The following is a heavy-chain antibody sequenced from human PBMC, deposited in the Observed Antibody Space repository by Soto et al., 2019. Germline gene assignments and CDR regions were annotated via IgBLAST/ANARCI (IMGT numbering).Heavy chain of an antibody. CDR3: AKTEQWLIAYFDY. J-gene: IGHJ4*02. D-gene: IGHD6-19*01. CDR2: ISGSGTST. V-gene: IGHV3-23*01. Sequence: EVQLLESGGGLVQPGGSLRLSCAASGFTFNTFAMSWVRQAPGKGPEWVSAISGSGTSTYYADSVKGRFTISRDNSKNTLYLQMNSLRAEDTAVYYCAKTEQWLIAYFDYWGQGTLVTVSS. CDR1: GFTFNTFA.